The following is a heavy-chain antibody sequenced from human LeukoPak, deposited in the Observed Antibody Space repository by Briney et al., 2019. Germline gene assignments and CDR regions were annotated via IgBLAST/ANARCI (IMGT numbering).Heavy chain of an antibody. CDR1: GGTFSSYA. Sequence: EASVKVSCKASGGTFSSYAISWVRQAPGQGLEWMGGIIPIFGTANYAQKFQGRVTITADESTSTAYMELSSLRSEDTAVYYCASGEDIVVVPAAIGKDYYCYGMDVWGQGTLVTVSS. D-gene: IGHD2-2*02. CDR3: ASGEDIVVVPAAIGKDYYCYGMDV. V-gene: IGHV1-69*01. J-gene: IGHJ6*02. CDR2: IIPIFGTA.